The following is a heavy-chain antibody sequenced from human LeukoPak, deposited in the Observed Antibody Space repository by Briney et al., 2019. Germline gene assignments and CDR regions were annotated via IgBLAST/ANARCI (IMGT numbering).Heavy chain of an antibody. D-gene: IGHD3-22*01. CDR1: GFTFSSYA. V-gene: IGHV3-30*04. CDR3: ARDRHEGYYDVNDI. J-gene: IGHJ3*02. CDR2: ISYDGSNK. Sequence: GGSLRLSCAASGFTFSSYAMHWVRQAPGKGLEWVAVISYDGSNKYYADSVKGRFTISRDNSKNTLYLQMNSLRAEDTAVYYCARDRHEGYYDVNDIWGQGTMVTVSS.